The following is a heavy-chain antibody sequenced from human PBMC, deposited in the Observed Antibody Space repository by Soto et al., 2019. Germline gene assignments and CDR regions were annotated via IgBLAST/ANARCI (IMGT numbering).Heavy chain of an antibody. CDR1: GGSISGYY. J-gene: IGHJ4*02. V-gene: IGHV4-59*01. CDR2: IYYSGST. Sequence: QVQLQESGPGLVKPSETLSLTCTVSGGSISGYYWSWIRQPPGKGLEWIGYIYYSGSTNYNPSLKRPVTIPPDSSNNQFSLSLSSVTAADPPVYYCPRDSRYGDPFDSSAQRTLLTLSS. CDR3: PRDSRYGDPFDS. D-gene: IGHD4-17*01.